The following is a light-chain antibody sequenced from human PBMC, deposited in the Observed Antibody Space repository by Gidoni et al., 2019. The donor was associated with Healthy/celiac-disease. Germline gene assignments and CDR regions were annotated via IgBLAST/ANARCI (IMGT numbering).Light chain of an antibody. J-gene: IGLJ2*01. CDR3: CSYAGSSTPVV. V-gene: IGLV2-23*01. CDR1: SSDVGSYNL. Sequence: QSALTQPASVSGSPGQSITISCTGTSSDVGSYNLVSWYQQHPGKAPKLMIYEGNKRPSGVSNRFSGSKSGNTASLTIAGRQAEDEADYYCCSYAGSSTPVVFGGGTKLT. CDR2: EGN.